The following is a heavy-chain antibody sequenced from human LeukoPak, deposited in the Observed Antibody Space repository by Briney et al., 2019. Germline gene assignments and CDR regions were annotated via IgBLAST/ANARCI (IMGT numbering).Heavy chain of an antibody. CDR1: GGSISNSSYY. V-gene: IGHV4-39*01. CDR2: IYYSGSA. D-gene: IGHD4-23*01. CDR3: ARHWVVTPNY. J-gene: IGHJ4*02. Sequence: PSETLSLTCIVSGGSISNSSYYWGWIRQPPGKGLEWIGSIYYSGSAYYNPSLKSRVTISVDTSKNQFSLKLISVTAADTAVYYCARHWVVTPNYWGQGTLVTVSS.